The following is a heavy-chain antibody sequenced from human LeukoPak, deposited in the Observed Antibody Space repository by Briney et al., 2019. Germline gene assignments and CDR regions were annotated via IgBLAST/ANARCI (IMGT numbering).Heavy chain of an antibody. D-gene: IGHD5-18*01. V-gene: IGHV1-2*02. CDR3: ARDETAMVPNFDY. CDR2: INPNSGGT. Sequence: GASVKVSCKASGYTFTGYYMHWVRQAPGQGLEWMGWINPNSGGTNYAQKFQGRVTMTRDTSISTAYMELSRPRSDDTAVYYCARDETAMVPNFDYWGQGTLVTVSS. CDR1: GYTFTGYY. J-gene: IGHJ4*02.